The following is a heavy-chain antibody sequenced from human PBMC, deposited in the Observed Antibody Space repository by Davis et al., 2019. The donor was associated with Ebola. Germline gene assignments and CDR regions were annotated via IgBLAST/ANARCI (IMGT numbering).Heavy chain of an antibody. V-gene: IGHV3-74*01. D-gene: IGHD6-19*01. J-gene: IGHJ4*02. Sequence: GESLKISCAASGFAFNTFWMHWVRQVPGKGLVWVARVNSDGGVTDYADSVKGRFTISRDNADNIVYLQMNGLRAEDTALYYCARVRGGSEWYWYFDNWGQGTLVTVSS. CDR3: ARVRGGSEWYWYFDN. CDR2: VNSDGGVT. CDR1: GFAFNTFW.